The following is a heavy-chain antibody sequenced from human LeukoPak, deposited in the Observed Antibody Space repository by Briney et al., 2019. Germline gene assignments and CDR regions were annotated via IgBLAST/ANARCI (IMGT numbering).Heavy chain of an antibody. D-gene: IGHD6-19*01. CDR2: ISYDGSNK. CDR3: ARVSGWIWFDP. CDR1: GFIFSNYD. V-gene: IGHV3-30*03. Sequence: GGSLRLSCAASGFIFSNYDIHWVRQAPGKGLDWVAVISYDGSNKFYTDSVKGRFTISRDNSKNALFLLMNSLTAEDTAVYYCARVSGWIWFDPWGQGTLVTVSS. J-gene: IGHJ5*02.